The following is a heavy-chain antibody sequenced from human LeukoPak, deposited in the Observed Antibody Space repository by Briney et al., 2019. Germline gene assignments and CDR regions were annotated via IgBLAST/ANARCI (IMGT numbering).Heavy chain of an antibody. V-gene: IGHV3-48*03. CDR1: AFTFSFYE. Sequence: GGSLRLSCAASAFTFSFYEMNWVRQAPGKGLGLVSYISGSGSTKYYADSVKGRFTISRDNAKNSLYLQMNSLRAEDTAVYYCARVLLRGRQFDYWGQGTLVTVSS. D-gene: IGHD2-15*01. CDR3: ARVLLRGRQFDY. CDR2: ISGSGSTK. J-gene: IGHJ4*02.